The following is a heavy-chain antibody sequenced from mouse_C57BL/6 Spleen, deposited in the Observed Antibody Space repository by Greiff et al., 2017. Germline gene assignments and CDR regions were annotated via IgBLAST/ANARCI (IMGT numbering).Heavy chain of an antibody. CDR2: IYPGSGNT. CDR1: GYSFTSYY. Sequence: QVQLQQSGPELVKPGASVKISCKASGYSFTSYYIHWVKQRPGQGLEWIGWIYPGSGNTKYDETFKGKATLTADTSSSTAYMQLSSLTSEDSAVYYCANSNYDYYAMDYWGQGTSVTVSS. CDR3: ANSNYDYYAMDY. V-gene: IGHV1-66*01. D-gene: IGHD2-5*01. J-gene: IGHJ4*01.